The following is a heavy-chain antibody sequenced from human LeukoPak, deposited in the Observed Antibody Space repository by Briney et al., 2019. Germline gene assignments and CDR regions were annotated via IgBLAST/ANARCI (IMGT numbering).Heavy chain of an antibody. Sequence: GRSLRLSCAASGFTFSSYGMHWVRQAPGKGLEWVAVIWYDGSNKYYADAVKGRFTISRDNSNNTLYLQMNSLRAEDTAVYYCARDMLGPDYDYVWGSYHRNAFDIWGQGTMVTVSS. V-gene: IGHV3-33*01. J-gene: IGHJ3*02. D-gene: IGHD3-16*02. CDR3: ARDMLGPDYDYVWGSYHRNAFDI. CDR2: IWYDGSNK. CDR1: GFTFSSYG.